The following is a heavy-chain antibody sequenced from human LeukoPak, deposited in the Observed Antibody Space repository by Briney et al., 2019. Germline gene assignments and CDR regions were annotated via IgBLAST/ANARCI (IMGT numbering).Heavy chain of an antibody. J-gene: IGHJ5*02. CDR3: ARTIAAAGTNWFDP. CDR2: INHSGST. D-gene: IGHD6-13*01. CDR1: GGSFSGYY. V-gene: IGHV4-34*01. Sequence: SETLSLTCAVYGGSFSGYYWSWIRQPPGKGLEWIGEINHSGSTNYNPSLKSRVTISVDTSKNQFSLKLSSVTAADTAVYYCARTIAAAGTNWFDPWGQGTLVTVSS.